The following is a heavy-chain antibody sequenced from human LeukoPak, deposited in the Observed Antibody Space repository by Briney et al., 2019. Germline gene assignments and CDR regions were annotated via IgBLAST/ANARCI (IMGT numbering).Heavy chain of an antibody. CDR3: ARDLVVVNYGMDV. D-gene: IGHD3-22*01. CDR1: GFTVSSNY. Sequence: GGSLRLSCAASGFTVSSNYMSWVRQAPGKGLEWVSVIYSGGSTYYADSVKGRFTISGDNSKNTLYLQMNSLRAEDTAVYYCARDLVVVNYGMDVWGQGTTVTVSS. V-gene: IGHV3-53*01. J-gene: IGHJ6*02. CDR2: IYSGGST.